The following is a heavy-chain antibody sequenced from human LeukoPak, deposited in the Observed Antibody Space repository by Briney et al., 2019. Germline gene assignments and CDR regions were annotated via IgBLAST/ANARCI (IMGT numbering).Heavy chain of an antibody. CDR3: ARDGVIVGATREYYFDY. Sequence: KSSETLSLTCTVSGGSISSYYWSWIRQPPGKGLEWIGSIYYSGSTYYNPSLKSRVTISVDTSKNQFSLKLSSVTAADTAVYYCARDGVIVGATREYYFDYWGQGTLVTVSS. CDR1: GGSISSYY. J-gene: IGHJ4*02. D-gene: IGHD1-26*01. CDR2: IYYSGST. V-gene: IGHV4-59*12.